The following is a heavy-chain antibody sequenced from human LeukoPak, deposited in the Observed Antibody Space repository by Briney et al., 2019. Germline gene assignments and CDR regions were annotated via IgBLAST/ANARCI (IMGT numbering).Heavy chain of an antibody. CDR2: ISSSGSTI. J-gene: IGHJ4*02. D-gene: IGHD6-6*01. Sequence: GGSLRLSCAASGFTFSDYYMSWIRQAPGKGLEWVSYISSSGSTIYYADSVKGRFTISRDNAKSSLYLQMNSLRAEDTAIYYCARGTTVSSSLLYWGQGTLVTVSS. V-gene: IGHV3-11*04. CDR1: GFTFSDYY. CDR3: ARGTTVSSSLLY.